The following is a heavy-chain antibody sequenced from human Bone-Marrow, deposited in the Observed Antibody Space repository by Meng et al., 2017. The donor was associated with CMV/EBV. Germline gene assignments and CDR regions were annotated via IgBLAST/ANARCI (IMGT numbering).Heavy chain of an antibody. D-gene: IGHD5-24*01. CDR2: ISPNSGGT. Sequence: ASVKVSCKASGYTFTGYYMHWVQQAPGQGLEWMGWISPNSGGTNYAQKFQGRVTMTRDTSISTAYMELSRLRSDDTAVYYCARDRNRDGYNSPLNYWGQGTRVTGSS. J-gene: IGHJ4*02. V-gene: IGHV1-2*02. CDR1: GYTFTGYY. CDR3: ARDRNRDGYNSPLNY.